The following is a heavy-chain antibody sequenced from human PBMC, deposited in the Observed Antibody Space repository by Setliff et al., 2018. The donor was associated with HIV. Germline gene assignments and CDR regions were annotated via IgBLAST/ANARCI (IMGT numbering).Heavy chain of an antibody. D-gene: IGHD6-13*01. CDR2: IIPIFGTA. Sequence: SVKVSCKASGGTFSSYAISWVRQAPGQGLEWMGGIIPIFGTANYAQKFQGRVAITTDESTSTAYMELSSLRSEDTAVYYCAREGAAAGNYFDYWGQGTLVTVSS. V-gene: IGHV1-69*05. J-gene: IGHJ4*02. CDR3: AREGAAAGNYFDY. CDR1: GGTFSSYA.